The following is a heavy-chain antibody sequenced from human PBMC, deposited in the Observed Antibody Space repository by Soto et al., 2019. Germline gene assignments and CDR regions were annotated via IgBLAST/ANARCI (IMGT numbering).Heavy chain of an antibody. D-gene: IGHD6-19*01. Sequence: ASVKVSCKASGYTFTSYGISWVRQAPGQGLEWMGWISAYNGNTNYAQKLQGRVTMTTDTSTSTAYMELRSLRSDDTAVYYCARDLPFFRQWLVPRGFDPWGQGTLVTVSS. CDR1: GYTFTSYG. CDR2: ISAYNGNT. CDR3: ARDLPFFRQWLVPRGFDP. J-gene: IGHJ5*02. V-gene: IGHV1-18*01.